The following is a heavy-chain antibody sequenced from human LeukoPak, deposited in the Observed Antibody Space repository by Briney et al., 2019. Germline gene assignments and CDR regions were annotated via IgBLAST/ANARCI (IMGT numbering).Heavy chain of an antibody. CDR1: GFTFSSYG. D-gene: IGHD6-6*01. Sequence: GGSLRLSCAASGFTFSSYGMHWVRQAPGKGLEWVAVISYDGSNKYYADSVKGRFTISRDNSKNTLYLQMNSLRVEDTAVYYCAKHHRMAARLVYFDYWGQGTLVTVSS. J-gene: IGHJ4*02. V-gene: IGHV3-30*18. CDR3: AKHHRMAARLVYFDY. CDR2: ISYDGSNK.